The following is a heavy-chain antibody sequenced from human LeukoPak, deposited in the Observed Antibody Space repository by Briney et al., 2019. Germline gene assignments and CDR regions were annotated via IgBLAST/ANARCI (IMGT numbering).Heavy chain of an antibody. CDR1: GGSINSHH. J-gene: IGHJ4*02. D-gene: IGHD6-13*01. Sequence: PSETLSLTCTVSGGSINSHHWSWIRQPPGKGLEWIGYVFYPGSTNYNPSLKSRVTMSLDTSRDQFSLRLTSVTAADTAIYYCASRPADSTWYGVFDYWSQGTLVTVSS. V-gene: IGHV4-59*11. CDR3: ASRPADSTWYGVFDY. CDR2: VFYPGST.